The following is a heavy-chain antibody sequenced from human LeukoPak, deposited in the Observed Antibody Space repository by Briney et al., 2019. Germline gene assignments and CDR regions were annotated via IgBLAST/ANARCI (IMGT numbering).Heavy chain of an antibody. D-gene: IGHD3-3*01. CDR3: ARHAGSYDFWSGYYFSFDY. CDR2: IYYSGST. J-gene: IGHJ4*02. Sequence: SETLSLTCTVSGGSISSYYWSWIRQPPGKGLEWIGSIYYSGSTYYNPSLKSRVTISVDTSKNQFSLKLSSVTAADTAVYYCARHAGSYDFWSGYYFSFDYWGQGTLVTVSS. V-gene: IGHV4-59*05. CDR1: GGSISSYY.